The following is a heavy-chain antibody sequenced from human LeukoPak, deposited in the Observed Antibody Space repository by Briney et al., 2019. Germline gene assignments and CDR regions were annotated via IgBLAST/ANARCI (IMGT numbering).Heavy chain of an antibody. V-gene: IGHV3-9*01. Sequence: LSLTCTVSDDSITIYYWTWIRQPPGKGLEWVSGISWNSGSIGYADSVKGRFTISRDNAKNSLYLQMNSLRAEDTALYYCATPPRYYYDSSGYPRYWGQGTLVTVSS. J-gene: IGHJ4*02. CDR3: ATPPRYYYDSSGYPRY. D-gene: IGHD3-22*01. CDR1: DDSITIYY. CDR2: ISWNSGSI.